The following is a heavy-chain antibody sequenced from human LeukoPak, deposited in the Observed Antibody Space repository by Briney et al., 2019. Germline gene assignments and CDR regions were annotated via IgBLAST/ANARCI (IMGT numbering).Heavy chain of an antibody. V-gene: IGHV3-48*01. D-gene: IGHD6-19*01. CDR3: AKDQVAVADYAFDI. CDR2: ISSSSDTI. J-gene: IGHJ3*02. CDR1: GFTFSGYS. Sequence: GGSLRLSCAASGFTFSGYSMNWVRQAPGKGLEWVSYISSSSDTIYHADSVKGRFTISRDNSKNTLYLQMNSLRAEDTAVYYCAKDQVAVADYAFDIWGQGTMVTVSS.